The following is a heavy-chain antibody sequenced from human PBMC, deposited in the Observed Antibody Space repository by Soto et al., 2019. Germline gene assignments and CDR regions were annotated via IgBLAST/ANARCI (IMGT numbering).Heavy chain of an antibody. Sequence: ASVKVSGKASGYNFTDYYMHWVRQAPGQGLEWMGWINPNSGGTNYAQKFQGRVTMTRDTSVTTAYMELSRLTSDDTALYYCAIQEDAFDIWGQGTMVTVSS. CDR3: AIQEDAFDI. D-gene: IGHD2-21*01. V-gene: IGHV1-2*02. J-gene: IGHJ3*02. CDR2: INPNSGGT. CDR1: GYNFTDYY.